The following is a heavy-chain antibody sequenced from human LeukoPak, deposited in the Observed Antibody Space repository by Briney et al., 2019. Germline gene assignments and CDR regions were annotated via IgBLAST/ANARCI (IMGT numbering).Heavy chain of an antibody. J-gene: IGHJ4*02. Sequence: SETLSLTCTVSGGSISTYYWSWIRQPPGKGLEWIGYIYHSGSTNYNPSLKSRVTISVDTSQNQFYLKLSSVTAADTAVYYCARDRLVGASDSFDYWGQGTLVTVSS. CDR2: IYHSGST. CDR3: ARDRLVGASDSFDY. D-gene: IGHD1-26*01. V-gene: IGHV4-59*01. CDR1: GGSISTYY.